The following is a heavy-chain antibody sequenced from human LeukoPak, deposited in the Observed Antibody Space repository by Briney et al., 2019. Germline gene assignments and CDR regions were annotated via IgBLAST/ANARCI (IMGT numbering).Heavy chain of an antibody. CDR1: GFTLSRYW. J-gene: IGHJ4*02. D-gene: IGHD3-9*01. V-gene: IGHV3-74*01. CDR3: AKDKVGYFDWLLLDY. Sequence: QPGGSLRLSCAASGFTLSRYWMHWVRQVPGKGLVWVSYISSDGSNTSYADSVKGRFTISRDNAKNTLYLQMNSLRAEDTAVYYCAKDKVGYFDWLLLDYWGQGTLVTVSS. CDR2: ISSDGSNT.